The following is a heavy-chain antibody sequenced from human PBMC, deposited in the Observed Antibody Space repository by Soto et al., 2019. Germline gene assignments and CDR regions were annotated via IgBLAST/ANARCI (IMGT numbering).Heavy chain of an antibody. CDR1: GGSFSGYY. Sequence: GTLYLTCAVYGGSFSGYYWSWIRQPPGKGLEWIGEINHSGSTNYNPSLKSRVTISVDTSKNQFSLKLSSVTAADTAVYYCARGPLYYYGMDVWGQGTTVTVS. V-gene: IGHV4-34*01. CDR3: ARGPLYYYGMDV. J-gene: IGHJ6*02. CDR2: INHSGST.